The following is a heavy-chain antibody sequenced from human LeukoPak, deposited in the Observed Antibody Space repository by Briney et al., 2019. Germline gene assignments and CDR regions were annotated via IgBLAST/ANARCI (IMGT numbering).Heavy chain of an antibody. V-gene: IGHV3-30*18. CDR1: GFTFSNCG. J-gene: IGHJ4*02. Sequence: PGRSLRLSCTASGFTFSNCGMHWVGQAPGKRLEWVAVFSYDGSDIYYGDSVKGRFTISRDISKNTLYLQMNSLRAEDTAVYYCVKEQSSGGYRVADYWGQGTLVTVSS. CDR2: FSYDGSDI. D-gene: IGHD6-19*01. CDR3: VKEQSSGGYRVADY.